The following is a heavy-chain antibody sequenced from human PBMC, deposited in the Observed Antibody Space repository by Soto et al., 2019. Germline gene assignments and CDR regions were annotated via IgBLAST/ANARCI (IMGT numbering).Heavy chain of an antibody. CDR2: IHYSGRT. Sequence: LSLTCSVSNGSISGFYWSWIRQPPGKILEWIGYIHYSGRTDYNPSLTSRATMSVDTSKNQFSLNLKSITAADTAVYYCVRVGVGIGNHFDSWGRGTLVTVSS. D-gene: IGHD1-26*01. V-gene: IGHV4-59*12. CDR1: NGSISGFY. J-gene: IGHJ4*02. CDR3: VRVGVGIGNHFDS.